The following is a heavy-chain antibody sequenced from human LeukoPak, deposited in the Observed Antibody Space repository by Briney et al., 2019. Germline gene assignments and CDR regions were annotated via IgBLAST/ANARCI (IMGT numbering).Heavy chain of an antibody. CDR1: GGSISSSSYY. D-gene: IGHD4-17*01. Sequence: NPSETLSLTCTVSGGSISSSSYYWGWIRQPPGKGREWIGRISYSGSTYYNPPLKSRVTISVDTSKHQFSLKLTSVTAADTAVYYCAGSGPTVSSPYYFDYWGQGTLVTVSS. CDR3: AGSGPTVSSPYYFDY. V-gene: IGHV4-39*01. CDR2: ISYSGST. J-gene: IGHJ4*02.